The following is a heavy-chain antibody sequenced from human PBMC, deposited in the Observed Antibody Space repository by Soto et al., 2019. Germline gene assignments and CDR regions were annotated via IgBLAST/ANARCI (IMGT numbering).Heavy chain of an antibody. CDR1: GYTFTSYG. J-gene: IGHJ4*02. CDR2: ISAYNGNT. Sequence: ASVKVSCKASGYTFTSYGISWVRQAPGQGLEWMGWISAYNGNTNYAQKLQGRVTMTTDTSTSTAYMELRSLRSDDTAVYYCARDLPAYDILTGYYSFHWGQGTLVTVSS. D-gene: IGHD3-9*01. CDR3: ARDLPAYDILTGYYSFH. V-gene: IGHV1-18*01.